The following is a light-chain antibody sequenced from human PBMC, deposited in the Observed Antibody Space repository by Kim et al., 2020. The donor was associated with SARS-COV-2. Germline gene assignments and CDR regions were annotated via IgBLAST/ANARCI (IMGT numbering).Light chain of an antibody. J-gene: IGLJ3*02. CDR2: EVT. Sequence: PGQAITVSFTGPNVNVGTYNLVSWYQQHPGKAPNLIIYEVTNRPSGVSNRFSGSKSGSTASLTISGLQADDEADYYCCSYAGGPWVFGGGTKVTVL. CDR1: NVNVGTYNL. CDR3: CSYAGGPWV. V-gene: IGLV2-23*02.